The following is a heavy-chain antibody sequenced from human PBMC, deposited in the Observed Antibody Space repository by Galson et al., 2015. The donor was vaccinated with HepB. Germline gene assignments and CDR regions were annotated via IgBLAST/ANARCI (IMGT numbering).Heavy chain of an antibody. CDR1: GFTFSNAW. CDR3: TTDVSSSFDLTDDAFDI. J-gene: IGHJ3*02. D-gene: IGHD6-13*01. Sequence: SLRLSCAASGFTFSNAWMSWVRQAPGKGLEWVGRIKSKTDGGTTDYAAPVKGRFTISRDDSKNTLYLQMNSLKTEDTAVYYCTTDVSSSFDLTDDAFDIWGQGTMVTVSS. V-gene: IGHV3-15*01. CDR2: IKSKTDGGTT.